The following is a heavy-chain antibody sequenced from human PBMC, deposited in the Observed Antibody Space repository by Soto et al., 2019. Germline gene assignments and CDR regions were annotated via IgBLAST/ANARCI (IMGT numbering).Heavy chain of an antibody. V-gene: IGHV1-69*01. CDR1: GGTFSSYA. J-gene: IGHJ4*02. CDR2: IIPIFGTA. Sequence: QVQLVQSGAEVKKPGSSVKVSCKASGGTFSSYAISWVRQAPGQGLEWMGGIIPIFGTANYAQKLQGRVTITADESASTGYMELSSLRSEDTAVYYCARADYGCNSAPFDYWGQGTLVTVSS. CDR3: ARADYGCNSAPFDY. D-gene: IGHD4-17*01.